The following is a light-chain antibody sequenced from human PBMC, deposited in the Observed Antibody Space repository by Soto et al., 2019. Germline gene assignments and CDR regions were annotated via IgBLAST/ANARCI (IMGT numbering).Light chain of an antibody. CDR3: QQYNDWPRAT. CDR1: QSVSSSY. Sequence: EIVLTHSPGTLSLSPWERATLSCRASQSVSSSYLAWYQQKPGQAPRLLIYGASNRATGIPDRFSGSGSGTDFTLTISSLQSEDSAIYYCQQYNDWPRATFGGGTKVDIK. CDR2: GAS. J-gene: IGKJ4*01. V-gene: IGKV3-20*01.